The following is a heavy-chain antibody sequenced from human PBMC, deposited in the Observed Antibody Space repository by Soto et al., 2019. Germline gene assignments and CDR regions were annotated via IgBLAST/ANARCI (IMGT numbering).Heavy chain of an antibody. J-gene: IGHJ4*02. CDR3: ARHLAASTAGFDY. CDR2: IDPSDSYT. D-gene: IGHD2-15*01. Sequence: GESLKISCKGSGYSFTSYWISWVRQMPGKGLEWMGRIDPSDSYTNYSPSFQGHVTIPADKSISTAYLQWSSLKASDTAMYYCARHLAASTAGFDYWGQGTLVTVSS. CDR1: GYSFTSYW. V-gene: IGHV5-10-1*01.